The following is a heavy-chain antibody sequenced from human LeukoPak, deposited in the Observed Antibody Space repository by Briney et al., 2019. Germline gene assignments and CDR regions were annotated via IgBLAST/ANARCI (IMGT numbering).Heavy chain of an antibody. CDR2: IYYSGST. CDR3: ARHKDYYYSYMDV. V-gene: IGHV4-39*01. J-gene: IGHJ6*03. Sequence: SETLSLTCSVSGDSISTSRYYWGWIRQTPGKGLEWLGTIYYSGSTYYNPSLTSRVTISVDTSKNQFSLKLSSVTAADTAVYYCARHKDYYYSYMDVWGKGTTVTISS. CDR1: GDSISTSRYY.